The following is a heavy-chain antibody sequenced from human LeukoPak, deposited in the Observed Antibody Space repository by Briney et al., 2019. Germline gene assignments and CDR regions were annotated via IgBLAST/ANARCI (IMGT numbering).Heavy chain of an antibody. CDR3: ARIKTNKKMATIAGGVDP. J-gene: IGHJ5*02. V-gene: IGHV4-34*01. CDR1: GGSFSGYY. D-gene: IGHD5-24*01. Sequence: SETLSLTCAVYGGSFSGYYWSWIRQPPGKGVEWIGEINHSGSTNYNPSLKSRVTISVDTSKNQFSLKLSSVTAADTAVYYCARIKTNKKMATIAGGVDPWGQGTLVTVSS. CDR2: INHSGST.